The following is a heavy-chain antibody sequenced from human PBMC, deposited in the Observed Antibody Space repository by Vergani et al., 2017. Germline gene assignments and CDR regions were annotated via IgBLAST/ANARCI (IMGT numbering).Heavy chain of an antibody. CDR1: GFKFSQFG. CDR3: ARDFLTRVTTLDYYYMGV. Sequence: QVQLVESGGGVVQPGTSLRLSCEASGFKFSQFGMHWVRQGPGKGLEWVAFISYDGSKTQYADSEKGRVTISRDNSKNTLYLEMNALRAEDTAVYYCARDFLTRVTTLDYYYMGVWGKGTTVTVSS. J-gene: IGHJ6*03. D-gene: IGHD1-1*01. V-gene: IGHV3-33*05. CDR2: ISYDGSKT.